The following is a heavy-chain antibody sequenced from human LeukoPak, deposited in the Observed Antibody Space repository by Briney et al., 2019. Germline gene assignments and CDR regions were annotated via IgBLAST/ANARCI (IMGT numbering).Heavy chain of an antibody. Sequence: GASVEVSCKASGYTFTSYGISWVRQAPGQGLEWMGWISAYNGNTNYAQKLQGRVTMTTDTSTSTAYMELRSLRSDDTAVYYCARVVVPAARRYYYYGMDVWGKGTTVTVSS. CDR2: ISAYNGNT. J-gene: IGHJ6*04. V-gene: IGHV1-18*04. D-gene: IGHD2-2*01. CDR1: GYTFTSYG. CDR3: ARVVVPAARRYYYYGMDV.